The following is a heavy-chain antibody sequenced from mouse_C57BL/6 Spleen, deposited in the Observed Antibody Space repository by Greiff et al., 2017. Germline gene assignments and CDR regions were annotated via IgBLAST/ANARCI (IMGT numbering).Heavy chain of an antibody. V-gene: IGHV7-3*01. CDR1: GFTFTDYY. J-gene: IGHJ2*01. CDR2: IRNKANGYTT. CDR3: ARSPTGTGYFDY. Sequence: EVKLVESGGGLVQPGGSLSLSCAASGFTFTDYYMSWVRQPPGKALEWLGFIRNKANGYTTEYSASVKGRFTISRDNSQSILYLQMNALRAEDSATYYCARSPTGTGYFDYWGQGTTLTVSS. D-gene: IGHD4-1*02.